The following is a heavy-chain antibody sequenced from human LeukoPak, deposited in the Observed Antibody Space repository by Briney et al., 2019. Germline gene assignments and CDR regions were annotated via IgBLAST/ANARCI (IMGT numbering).Heavy chain of an antibody. J-gene: IGHJ6*02. CDR3: ARDRGQWLVSNYYYYGIDV. V-gene: IGHV3-7*01. CDR2: IKQDGSEK. D-gene: IGHD6-19*01. CDR1: GFTFSGYW. Sequence: GGSLRLSCAASGFTFSGYWMSWVRQAPGKGLEWVANIKQDGSEKYYVDSVKGRFTISRDNAKNSLYLQMNSLRAEDTAVYYSARDRGQWLVSNYYYYGIDVWGQGTTVTVSS.